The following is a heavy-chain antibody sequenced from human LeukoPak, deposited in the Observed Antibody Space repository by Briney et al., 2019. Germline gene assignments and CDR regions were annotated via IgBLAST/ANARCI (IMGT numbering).Heavy chain of an antibody. V-gene: IGHV4-39*01. D-gene: IGHD3-9*01. J-gene: IGHJ4*02. Sequence: PGGSLRLSCAASGFTFSNAWMSWVRQPPGKGLEWIGSIYYSGSNYYNPSLKSGVTISVETSKNQFSLKLSSVTAADTAVYYCARLGYDIQGYYFDYWGQGTLVTVSS. CDR1: GFTFSNAW. CDR2: IYYSGSN. CDR3: ARLGYDIQGYYFDY.